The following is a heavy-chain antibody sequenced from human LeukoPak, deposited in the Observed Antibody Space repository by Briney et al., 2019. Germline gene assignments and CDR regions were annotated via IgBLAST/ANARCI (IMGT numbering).Heavy chain of an antibody. CDR3: ARQLRHYYDSSGYLSELPEYFQH. CDR2: IYYSGST. V-gene: IGHV4-39*01. D-gene: IGHD3-22*01. J-gene: IGHJ1*01. Sequence: PSETLSLTCTVSGGSISSSSYYWGWIRQPPGKGLEWIGSIYYSGSTYYNPSLKSRATISVDTSKNQFSLKLSSVTAADTAVYYCARQLRHYYDSSGYLSELPEYFQHWGQGTLVTVSS. CDR1: GGSISSSSYY.